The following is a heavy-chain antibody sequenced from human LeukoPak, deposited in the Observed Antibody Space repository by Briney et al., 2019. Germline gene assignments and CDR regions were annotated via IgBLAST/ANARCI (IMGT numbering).Heavy chain of an antibody. D-gene: IGHD3-22*01. CDR1: GYTFTSYG. CDR2: ISAYNGNT. CDR3: ARAYWSYYDSSGYHEYFQH. V-gene: IGHV1-18*01. Sequence: GASVKVSCKASGYTFTSYGISLVRQAPGQGLEWMGWISAYNGNTNYAQKLQGRVTMTTDTSTSTAYMELRSLRSDDTAVYYCARAYWSYYDSSGYHEYFQHWGQGTLVTVSS. J-gene: IGHJ1*01.